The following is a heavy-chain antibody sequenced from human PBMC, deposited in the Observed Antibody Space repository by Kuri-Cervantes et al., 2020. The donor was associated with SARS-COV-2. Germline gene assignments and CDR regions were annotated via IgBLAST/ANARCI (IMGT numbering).Heavy chain of an antibody. V-gene: IGHV4-59*01. Sequence: SETLSLTCTVSGGSISSYYWSWIRRPPGKGLEWIGYVYYSGSTNYSPSLESRVTISVNTSKNQFSLKLSSVTAADTAVYYCAREVPGEALDYWGQGTLVTVSS. CDR2: VYYSGST. D-gene: IGHD7-27*01. CDR3: AREVPGEALDY. J-gene: IGHJ4*02. CDR1: GGSISSYY.